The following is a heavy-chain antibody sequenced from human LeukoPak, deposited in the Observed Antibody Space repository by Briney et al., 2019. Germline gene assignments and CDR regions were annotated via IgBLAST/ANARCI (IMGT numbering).Heavy chain of an antibody. CDR2: INHSGIT. J-gene: IGHJ4*02. CDR1: GGSYSDYY. Sequence: SETLSLTCGVYGGSYSDYYWSWIRQPPGKGLEWIGEINHSGITNYNPSLKSRVTISVDTSKNQFSLKLSSVTAADTAVYYCARRARPSTYYYGSGSYYTYDYWGQGTLVTVSS. V-gene: IGHV4-34*01. D-gene: IGHD3-10*01. CDR3: ARRARPSTYYYGSGSYYTYDY.